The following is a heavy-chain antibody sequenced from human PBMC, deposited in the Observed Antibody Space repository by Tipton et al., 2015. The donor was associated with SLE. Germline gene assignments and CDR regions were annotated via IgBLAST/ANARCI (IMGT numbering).Heavy chain of an antibody. Sequence: TLSLTCTVSGGSITSYYWSWIRQPAGKGLEWIGRIYATGNTNYNPSLKSRVTMSVDTPKNQFSLKLSSVTAADTAVYYCVRERWEDYDSSGYYVLDYWGQGTLVTVSS. CDR3: VRERWEDYDSSGYYVLDY. J-gene: IGHJ4*02. CDR2: IYATGNT. CDR1: GGSITSYY. D-gene: IGHD3-22*01. V-gene: IGHV4-4*07.